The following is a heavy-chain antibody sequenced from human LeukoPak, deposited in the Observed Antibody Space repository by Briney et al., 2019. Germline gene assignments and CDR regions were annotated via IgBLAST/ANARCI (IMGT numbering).Heavy chain of an antibody. V-gene: IGHV4-39*01. J-gene: IGHJ1*01. CDR1: GVSISSSTYY. CDR2: IYYSVST. Sequence: PSETLSLTCTVSGVSISSSTYYWGWIRQPPGKGLEWIGSIYYSVSTYYNPSLKSRVTISVDTSKNQFSLKLSSVTAADTAVYYCARHPPYSSSWSAEYFQHWGQGTLVTVSS. CDR3: ARHPPYSSSWSAEYFQH. D-gene: IGHD6-13*01.